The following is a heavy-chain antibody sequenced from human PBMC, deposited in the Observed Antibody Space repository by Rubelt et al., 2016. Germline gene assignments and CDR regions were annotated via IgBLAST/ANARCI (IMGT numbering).Heavy chain of an antibody. CDR1: GFTFDDYA. J-gene: IGHJ6*02. Sequence: LSRGASGFTFDDYAMHWVRQAPGKGLEWVSGISWNSGSIGYADSVKGRFTISRDNAKNSLYLQMNSLRAEDTALYYCAKETYYYDSSGYYYGMDVWGQGTTVTVSS. V-gene: IGHV3-9*01. CDR3: AKETYYYDSSGYYYGMDV. D-gene: IGHD3-22*01. CDR2: ISWNSGSI.